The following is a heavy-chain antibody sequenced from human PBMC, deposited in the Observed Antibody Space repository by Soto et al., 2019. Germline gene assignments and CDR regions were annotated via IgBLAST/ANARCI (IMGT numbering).Heavy chain of an antibody. J-gene: IGHJ5*02. CDR2: ISGSGGST. CDR1: GFTFSSYS. V-gene: IGHV3-23*01. D-gene: IGHD5-12*01. CDR3: AKNRLDIALIWFDP. Sequence: GVSLRLSCAASGFTFSSYSMSWVRQAPGKGLEWVSAISGSGGSTYYADSVKGRFTISRDNSKNTLYLQMNSLRAEDTAVYYCAKNRLDIALIWFDPWGQGTLVTVSS.